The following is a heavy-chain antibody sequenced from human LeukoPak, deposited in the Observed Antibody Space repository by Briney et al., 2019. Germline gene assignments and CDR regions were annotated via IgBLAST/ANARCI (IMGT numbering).Heavy chain of an antibody. D-gene: IGHD7-27*01. V-gene: IGHV4-34*01. CDR3: ARPTTGDDAFDI. J-gene: IGHJ3*02. CDR2: INHSGST. CDR1: GGSFSGYY. Sequence: PSETLSLTCAVYGGSFSGYYWSWIRQPPGKGLEWIGEINHSGSTNYNLSLKSRVTISVDTSKNQFSLKLSSVTAADTAVYYCARPTTGDDAFDIWGQGTMVTVSS.